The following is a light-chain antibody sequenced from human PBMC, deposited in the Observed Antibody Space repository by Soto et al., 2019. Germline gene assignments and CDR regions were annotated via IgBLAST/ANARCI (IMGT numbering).Light chain of an antibody. CDR3: QHYNSYSEA. CDR2: KAS. V-gene: IGKV1-5*03. Sequence: DIQMTQSPSTLSGSVGDRVTITCRASQTISSWLAWYQQKPGKAPKLLIYKASTLKSVVPSRFSGSGSGTEFTLTISSLQPDDFATYYCQHYNSYSEAFGQGTKVELE. J-gene: IGKJ1*01. CDR1: QTISSW.